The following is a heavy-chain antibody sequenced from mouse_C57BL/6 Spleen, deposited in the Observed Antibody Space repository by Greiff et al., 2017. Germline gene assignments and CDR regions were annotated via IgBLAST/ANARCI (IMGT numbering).Heavy chain of an antibody. CDR2: ISSGSGTI. CDR1: GFTFSDYG. V-gene: IGHV5-17*01. D-gene: IGHD1-1*01. J-gene: IGHJ2*01. Sequence: VQLKESGGGLVKPGGSLKLSCAASGFTFSDYGMHWVRQAPEKGLEWVAYISSGSGTIYYAATVKGRFTISRDNAKNTLFLQMTSLRSEDTAMYYCARDRLLRQYYFDYWGQGTTLTVSS. CDR3: ARDRLLRQYYFDY.